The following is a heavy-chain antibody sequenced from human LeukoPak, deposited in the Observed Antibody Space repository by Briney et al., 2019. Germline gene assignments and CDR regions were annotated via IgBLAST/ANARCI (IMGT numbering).Heavy chain of an antibody. CDR2: INTQGTYT. Sequence: GGTLRLSCAVYGITFSSYWMNWVRQHPGRGLLWVSRINTQGTYTKYADSVKGRFTISRDNAKNTLYLQMSSLRADDTAVYYCVIDLGDYNDFWGQGTLVSVSS. D-gene: IGHD2-15*01. J-gene: IGHJ4*02. V-gene: IGHV3-74*01. CDR1: GITFSSYW. CDR3: VIDLGDYNDF.